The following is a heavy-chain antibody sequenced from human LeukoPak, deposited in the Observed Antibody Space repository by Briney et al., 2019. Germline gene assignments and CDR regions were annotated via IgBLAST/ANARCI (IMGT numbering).Heavy chain of an antibody. Sequence: GGSLRLSCAASGFTFSEYYINWIRQAPGKGLEWVGFIRSKAYGGTTEYAASVKGRFTISRDDSKSIAYLQMNSLKTEDTAVYYCTRGNYDYVWGSYRYWFDYWGQGTLVTVSS. CDR3: TRGNYDYVWGSYRYWFDY. CDR2: IRSKAYGGTT. V-gene: IGHV3-49*03. CDR1: GFTFSEYY. D-gene: IGHD3-16*02. J-gene: IGHJ4*02.